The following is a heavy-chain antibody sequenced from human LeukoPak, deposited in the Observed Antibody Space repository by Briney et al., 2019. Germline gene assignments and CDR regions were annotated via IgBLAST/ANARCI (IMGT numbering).Heavy chain of an antibody. D-gene: IGHD6-6*01. CDR1: GFTFSSYA. Sequence: GGSLRLSCAASGFTFSSYAMSWVRQAPGKGLEWGSAISGGGDTTYTADSAKGRFTISRDNSKNTIYLQMNNLRAEDTAVYYCAGISYSGTWPVGYWGQGTLVTVTA. CDR3: AGISYSGTWPVGY. CDR2: ISGGGDTT. V-gene: IGHV3-23*01. J-gene: IGHJ4*02.